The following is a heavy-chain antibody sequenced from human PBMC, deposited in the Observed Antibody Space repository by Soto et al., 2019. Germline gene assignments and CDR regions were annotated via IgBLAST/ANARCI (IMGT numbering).Heavy chain of an antibody. CDR3: ARAHIVVVPAAQLGHYYYYMDV. J-gene: IGHJ6*03. V-gene: IGHV1-18*01. CDR1: GYTFTSYG. CDR2: ISAYNGNT. D-gene: IGHD2-2*01. Sequence: ASVKVSCKASGYTFTSYGISWVRQAPGQGLEWMGWISAYNGNTNYAQKLQGRVTMTTDTSTSTAYMELRSLRSDDTAVYYCARAHIVVVPAAQLGHYYYYMDVWGKGTTVTVSS.